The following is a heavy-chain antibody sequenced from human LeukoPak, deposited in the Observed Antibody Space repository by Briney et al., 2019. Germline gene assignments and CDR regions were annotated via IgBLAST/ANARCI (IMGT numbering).Heavy chain of an antibody. Sequence: SETLSLTCTVSGGSISSSSYYWGWIRQPPGKGLEWIGSIYYSGSTYYNPSLKSRVTISVDTSKNQFSLKLSSVTAADTAVYYCARRAYYSGSGSYYNWFDPWGQGTLVTVSS. CDR2: IYYSGST. CDR3: ARRAYYSGSGSYYNWFDP. J-gene: IGHJ5*02. V-gene: IGHV4-39*07. CDR1: GGSISSSSYY. D-gene: IGHD3-10*01.